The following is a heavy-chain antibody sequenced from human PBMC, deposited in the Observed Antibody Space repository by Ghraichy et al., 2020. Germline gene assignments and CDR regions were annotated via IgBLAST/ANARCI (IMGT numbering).Heavy chain of an antibody. CDR2: ISSSSSYI. CDR3: ARDIDSSGYGFDY. V-gene: IGHV3-21*01. CDR1: GFTFSSYS. Sequence: GGSLRLSCAASGFTFSSYSMNWVRQAPGKGLEWVSSISSSSSYIYYADSVKGRFTISRDNAKNSLYLQMNSLRAEDTAVYYCARDIDSSGYGFDYWGQGTLVTVSS. D-gene: IGHD3-22*01. J-gene: IGHJ4*02.